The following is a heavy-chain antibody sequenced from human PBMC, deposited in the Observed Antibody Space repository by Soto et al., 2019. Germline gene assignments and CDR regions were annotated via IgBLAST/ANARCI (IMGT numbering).Heavy chain of an antibody. CDR2: ISAYNGNT. CDR1: GYTFTNYG. J-gene: IGHJ6*03. CDR3: ARVPDYDFWSGYPIPRFYYMDV. D-gene: IGHD3-3*01. Sequence: ASVKVSCKSSGYTFTNYGISWVRQAPGQGLEWMGWISAYNGNTNYAQKLQGRVTMTTDTSTSTAYMELRSLRSDDTAVYYCARVPDYDFWSGYPIPRFYYMDVWGKGTTVTVSS. V-gene: IGHV1-18*01.